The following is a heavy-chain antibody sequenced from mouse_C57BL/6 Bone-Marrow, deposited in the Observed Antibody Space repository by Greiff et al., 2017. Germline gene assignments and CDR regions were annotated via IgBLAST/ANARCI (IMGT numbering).Heavy chain of an antibody. D-gene: IGHD3-2*02. CDR2: IWSGGST. CDR3: ARNWGSSGPGAMDY. Sequence: VQLQESGPGLVQPSQSLSITCTVSGFSLTSYGVHWVRQSPGKGLAWLGVIWSGGSTDYNAAFISKLGISKDNSNSHVFFKKNSRQADDASIYYCARNWGSSGPGAMDYWGQGTSVTVSS. J-gene: IGHJ4*01. CDR1: GFSLTSYG. V-gene: IGHV2-2*01.